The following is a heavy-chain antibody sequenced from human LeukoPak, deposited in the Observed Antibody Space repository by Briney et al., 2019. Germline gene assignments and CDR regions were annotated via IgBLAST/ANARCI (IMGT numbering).Heavy chain of an antibody. J-gene: IGHJ4*02. Sequence: GESLKISCKGSGFSFTNYWIGWVRQMPGKGLEWMGIIYPGDSDTRYSPSFHGQVTISVDKYISTAYLQWSSLKASDTAMYYCARSWVAGYGTVLDYWGQGTLVSVSS. CDR2: IYPGDSDT. CDR3: ARSWVAGYGTVLDY. D-gene: IGHD6-19*01. V-gene: IGHV5-51*01. CDR1: GFSFTNYW.